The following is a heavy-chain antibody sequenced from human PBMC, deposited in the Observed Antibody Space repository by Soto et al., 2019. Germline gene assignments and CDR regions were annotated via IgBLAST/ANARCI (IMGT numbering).Heavy chain of an antibody. CDR3: AVTGSSSGGGPFDY. D-gene: IGHD6-6*01. CDR1: GFTFSSYG. V-gene: IGHV3-30*03. CDR2: ISYDGSNK. J-gene: IGHJ4*02. Sequence: GGSLRLSCAASGFTFSSYGMHWVRQAPGKGLEWVAVISYDGSNKYYADSVKGRFTISRDNSKNTLYLQMNSLRAEDTAVYYCAVTGSSSGGGPFDYWGQGTLVT.